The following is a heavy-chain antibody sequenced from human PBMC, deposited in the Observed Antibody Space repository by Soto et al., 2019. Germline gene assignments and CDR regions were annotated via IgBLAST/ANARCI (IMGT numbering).Heavy chain of an antibody. Sequence: QVQLEESGGGVVQPGRSLRLSCAASGFTFSSYGMHWVRQAPGKGLEWVSVLSYDGSNKYYADSVEGRFTISRDNSKNTLYLQMNSLRAEDTAVYYCATDFPESSGYFVSYYYYYGMDVWGQGTTVTVTS. D-gene: IGHD3-22*01. V-gene: IGHV3-30-3*01. CDR2: LSYDGSNK. CDR1: GFTFSSYG. J-gene: IGHJ6*02. CDR3: ATDFPESSGYFVSYYYYYGMDV.